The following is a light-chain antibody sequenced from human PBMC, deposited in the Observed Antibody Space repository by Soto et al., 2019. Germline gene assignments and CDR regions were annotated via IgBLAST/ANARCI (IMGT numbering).Light chain of an antibody. CDR1: QSVSSY. CDR3: QQRSNWLSLT. Sequence: EIVLTQSPATLSLSPGERATLSCRASQSVSSYLAWYQQKPGQAPRLLIYDASNSATGIPARFSGSGSGTEFTLTISSLEPEDFAVYYCQQRSNWLSLTFGGGTKVEIK. CDR2: DAS. J-gene: IGKJ4*01. V-gene: IGKV3-11*01.